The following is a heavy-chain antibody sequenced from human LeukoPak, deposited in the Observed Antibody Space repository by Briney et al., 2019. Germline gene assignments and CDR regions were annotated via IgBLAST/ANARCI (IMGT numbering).Heavy chain of an antibody. Sequence: ASVKVSCKASGYTFSGNYMHWVRQAPGQGLEYMGWINPNSGGTNYAQTFQGRVTMTTDTSTSTAYMELRSLRSDDTAVYYCARYPSPVAAAEPFDYWGQGTLVTVSS. J-gene: IGHJ4*02. CDR3: ARYPSPVAAAEPFDY. V-gene: IGHV1-2*02. CDR2: INPNSGGT. CDR1: GYTFSGNY. D-gene: IGHD6-13*01.